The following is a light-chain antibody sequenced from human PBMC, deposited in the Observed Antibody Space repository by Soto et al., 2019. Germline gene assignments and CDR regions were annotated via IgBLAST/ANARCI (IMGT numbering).Light chain of an antibody. CDR2: DVG. J-gene: IGLJ2*01. V-gene: IGLV2-14*01. Sequence: QSALTQPASVSGAPGQSITISCTGTDSDVGAFNYVSWYQQYPGKAPKLMIYDVGDRPSGVSNRFSGSKSGNTASLTISGLQAEDETDYYCSSYTSTNHVVFGGGTKLTVL. CDR3: SSYTSTNHVV. CDR1: DSDVGAFNY.